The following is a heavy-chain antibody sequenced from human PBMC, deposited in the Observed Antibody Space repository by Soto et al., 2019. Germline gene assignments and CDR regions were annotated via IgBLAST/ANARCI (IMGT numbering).Heavy chain of an antibody. CDR3: ARPSKRGRDYYSYYGMDV. CDR1: GYSFTSYW. J-gene: IGHJ6*02. Sequence: GESLKISCKGSGYSFTSYWIGWVRQMPGKGLEWMGIIYPGDSDTRYSPSFQGQVTISADKSISTAYLQWSSLKASDTAMYYCARPSKRGRDYYSYYGMDVWGQGTTVTVSS. V-gene: IGHV5-51*01. D-gene: IGHD3-16*01. CDR2: IYPGDSDT.